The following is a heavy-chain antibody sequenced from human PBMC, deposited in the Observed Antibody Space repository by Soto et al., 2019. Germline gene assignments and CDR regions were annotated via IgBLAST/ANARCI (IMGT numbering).Heavy chain of an antibody. CDR1: GFTVSSSY. J-gene: IGHJ3*02. Sequence: EVQLVESGGGLVQPGGSLRLSCAASGFTVSSSYMNWVRQATGKGLEWVSVIYSGGTTYYADSVKGRFTISSDNSKNTVYLQMNSLRAEATAVYFCARQIGVATTDNLALGVDAFDIWGQGTMVTVSS. CDR2: IYSGGTT. D-gene: IGHD2-15*01. V-gene: IGHV3-66*04. CDR3: ARQIGVATTDNLALGVDAFDI.